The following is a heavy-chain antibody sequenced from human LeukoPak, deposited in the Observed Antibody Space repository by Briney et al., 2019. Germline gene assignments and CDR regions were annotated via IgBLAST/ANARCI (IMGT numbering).Heavy chain of an antibody. CDR2: ISGSGGST. V-gene: IGHV3-23*01. J-gene: IGHJ4*02. CDR3: AKDPSPIPAYYYDSSGFGY. D-gene: IGHD3-22*01. Sequence: GGSLRLFCAASGFTFSSYAMSWVRQAPGKGLEGVSAISGSGGSTYYADSVKRRFTISRDNSKNTLYLQMNSLRAEDTAVYYCAKDPSPIPAYYYDSSGFGYWGQGTLVTVSS. CDR1: GFTFSSYA.